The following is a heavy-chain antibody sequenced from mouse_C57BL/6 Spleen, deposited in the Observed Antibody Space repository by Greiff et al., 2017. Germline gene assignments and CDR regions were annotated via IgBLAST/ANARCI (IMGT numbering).Heavy chain of an antibody. Sequence: EVQLQQSGPGLVKPSQSLSLTCSVTGYSITSGYYWNWIRQFPGNKLEWMGYISYDGSNNYNPSLKNRTSITRDTSKNQFFLKLNSVTTEDTATYYCARSYYGSSYVDYWGQGTTLTVSS. CDR2: ISYDGSN. D-gene: IGHD1-1*01. CDR1: GYSITSGYY. CDR3: ARSYYGSSYVDY. V-gene: IGHV3-6*01. J-gene: IGHJ2*01.